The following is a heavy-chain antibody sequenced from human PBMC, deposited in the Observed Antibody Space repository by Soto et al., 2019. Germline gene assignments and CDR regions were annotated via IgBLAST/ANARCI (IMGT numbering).Heavy chain of an antibody. CDR3: GRDDFDRNTRAFDP. D-gene: IGHD2-21*02. CDR1: CDFISYYS. CDR2: VYSTGTI. V-gene: IGHV4-4*07. J-gene: IGHJ5*02. Sequence: PSETLSLTCTVSCDFISYYSWAWIRQSSGKGLEWIGRVYSTGTIFYNPSLKSRATMSVGTGKNQFSLKLTSVNAAGTAVYYCGRDDFDRNTRAFDPWGQGTLVNVSS.